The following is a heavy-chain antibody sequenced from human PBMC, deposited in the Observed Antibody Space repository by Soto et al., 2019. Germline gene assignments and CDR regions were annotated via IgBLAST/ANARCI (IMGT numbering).Heavy chain of an antibody. D-gene: IGHD3-3*01. CDR1: GFTFSSYA. CDR2: ISGSGGST. Sequence: PGGSLRLSCAASGFTFSSYAMSWVRQAPGKGLEWVSAISGSGGSTYYADSVKGRFTISRDNSKNTLYLQMNSLRAEDTAVYYCAKDSPSSDDHDFWSGYYLPLDAFDIWGQGTMVTVSS. J-gene: IGHJ3*02. V-gene: IGHV3-23*01. CDR3: AKDSPSSDDHDFWSGYYLPLDAFDI.